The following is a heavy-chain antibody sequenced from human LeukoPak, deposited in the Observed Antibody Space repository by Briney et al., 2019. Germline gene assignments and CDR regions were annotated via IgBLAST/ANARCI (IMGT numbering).Heavy chain of an antibody. CDR3: ARGYCSGGSCYPHAFDI. J-gene: IGHJ3*02. CDR1: GGSISSYY. Sequence: SETLSLTCTVSGGSISSYYWSWIRQPPGKGLEWIGYIYYSGSTNYNPSLKSRVTISVDTSKNQFSLKLSSVTAADPAVYYCARGYCSGGSCYPHAFDIWGQGTMVTVSS. CDR2: IYYSGST. D-gene: IGHD2-15*01. V-gene: IGHV4-59*01.